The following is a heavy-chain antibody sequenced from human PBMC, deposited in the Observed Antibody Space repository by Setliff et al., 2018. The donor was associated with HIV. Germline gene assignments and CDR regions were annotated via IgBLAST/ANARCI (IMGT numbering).Heavy chain of an antibody. V-gene: IGHV3-7*01. CDR1: GFTFINYY. CDR2: INLDGSGT. Sequence: QPGGSLRLSCAASGFTFINYYMAWVRQRPGKGLEWVANINLDGSGTHYVDSVKGRFTISRDNSKNTLYLQMNNLRAEDTAVYYCAKSPAGGRPYYYYYMDVWGKVTTVTVSS. J-gene: IGHJ6*03. D-gene: IGHD2-15*01. CDR3: AKSPAGGRPYYYYYMDV.